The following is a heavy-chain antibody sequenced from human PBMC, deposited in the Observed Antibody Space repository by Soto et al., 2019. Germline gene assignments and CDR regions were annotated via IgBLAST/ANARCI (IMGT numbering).Heavy chain of an antibody. D-gene: IGHD3-22*01. J-gene: IGHJ4*02. CDR1: GFTFGSYW. CDR2: IKMDASEK. V-gene: IGHV3-7*03. CDR3: VRTTYFSDSSGYTRCFDF. Sequence: GGSLRLSCAASGFTFGSYWMSWVRQAPGKGLEWLATIKMDASEKKYVDSVKGRFTMSRDNAKNSLYLQMNSLKTEDTAVYYCVRTTYFSDSSGYTRCFDFWGQGTLVTVSS.